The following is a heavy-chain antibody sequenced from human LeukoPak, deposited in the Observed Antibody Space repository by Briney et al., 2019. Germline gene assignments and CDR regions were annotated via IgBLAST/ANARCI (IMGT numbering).Heavy chain of an antibody. CDR3: AKDHGTAVAGFYY. D-gene: IGHD6-19*01. CDR2: ITGTGGST. J-gene: IGHJ4*02. CDR1: GFSLSTYG. Sequence: ASLRLSCAASGFSLSTYGVSWVRQPPGKGLEWVSGITGTGGSTYYADSVKGRFTVSRDTSKNTLYLQMNSLRAEDTAIYYCAKDHGTAVAGFYYWGQGTLVTVSS. V-gene: IGHV3-23*01.